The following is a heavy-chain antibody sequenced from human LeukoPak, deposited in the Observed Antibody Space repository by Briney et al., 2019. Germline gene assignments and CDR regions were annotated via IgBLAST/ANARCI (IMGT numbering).Heavy chain of an antibody. D-gene: IGHD3-9*01. V-gene: IGHV3-23*01. CDR3: ARGSLLRYFDWPD. CDR1: GFTFSSYA. J-gene: IGHJ4*02. Sequence: GGSLRLSCAASGFTFSSYAMSWVRQAPGKGLEWVSAISGSGGSTYYADSVNGRFTISRDDSKNKVDLQMNSLRAEDTAMYYCARGSLLRYFDWPDWGQGILVTVSS. CDR2: ISGSGGST.